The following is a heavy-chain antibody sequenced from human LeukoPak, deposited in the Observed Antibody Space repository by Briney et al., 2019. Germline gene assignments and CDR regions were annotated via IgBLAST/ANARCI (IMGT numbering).Heavy chain of an antibody. J-gene: IGHJ3*02. V-gene: IGHV5-51*01. Sequence: GESLKISCKGSGYSFTSYWIGWVRQMPGKGLEWMGIIYPGDSDTRYSPSFQGQVTISADKSISTAYLQWSSLKASDTAMYYCARRNDILTGHDLPRGDAFDIWGQGTMVTVSS. CDR2: IYPGDSDT. CDR3: ARRNDILTGHDLPRGDAFDI. CDR1: GYSFTSYW. D-gene: IGHD3-9*01.